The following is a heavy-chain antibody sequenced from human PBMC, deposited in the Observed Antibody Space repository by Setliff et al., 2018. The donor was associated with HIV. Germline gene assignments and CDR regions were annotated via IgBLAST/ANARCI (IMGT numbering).Heavy chain of an antibody. V-gene: IGHV1-18*04. CDR2: VSVYNGNT. D-gene: IGHD3-10*01. Sequence: ASVKVSCKASGYSFTFYGLHWVRQAPGQGLEWMGWVSVYNGNTKYAENFQDRLTLTTDASTGTGFMELRGLRSDDTAVYYCATPGVGAGAFDIWGRGAMVTVSS. CDR1: GYSFTFYG. J-gene: IGHJ3*02. CDR3: ATPGVGAGAFDI.